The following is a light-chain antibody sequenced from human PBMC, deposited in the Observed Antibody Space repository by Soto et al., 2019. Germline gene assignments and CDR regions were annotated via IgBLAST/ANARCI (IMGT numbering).Light chain of an antibody. Sequence: EIVMTQSPAPLSVSPGERVTLSCRASQRVGSNLAWYRQKPGQAPRLLIYDAFTRATGIPARFSGSGSGTEFTLTISSLQSEDFAVYYCQKYDNWPFTFGQGTRLEIK. CDR3: QKYDNWPFT. CDR1: QRVGSN. V-gene: IGKV3-15*01. CDR2: DAF. J-gene: IGKJ5*01.